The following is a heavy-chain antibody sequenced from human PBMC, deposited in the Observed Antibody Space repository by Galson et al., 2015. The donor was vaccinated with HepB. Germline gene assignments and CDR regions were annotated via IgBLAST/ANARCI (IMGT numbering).Heavy chain of an antibody. Sequence: SLRLSCAASGFTFSNYAMSWVRQAPGRGLEWVAVIVGGGSYTSYAESVSGRFTISRDNSKKTLSLQMNSLRAEDTAVYYCAKDLREARPTFPPDHSHSCMYVRSQGPRVAVS. D-gene: IGHD6-6*01. CDR1: GFTFSNYA. CDR3: AKDLREARPTFPPDHSHSCMYV. J-gene: IGHJ6*02. V-gene: IGHV3-23*01. CDR2: IVGGGSYT.